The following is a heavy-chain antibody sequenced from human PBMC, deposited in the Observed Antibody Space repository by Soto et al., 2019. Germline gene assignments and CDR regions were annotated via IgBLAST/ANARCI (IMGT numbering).Heavy chain of an antibody. CDR1: GGSISSYY. D-gene: IGHD2-15*01. CDR2: IYYSGST. V-gene: IGHV4-59*08. Sequence: SETLSLTCTVSGGSISSYYWSWIRQPPGKGLEWIGYIYYSGSTNYNPSLKSRVTISVDTSKNQFSLKLSSVTAADTAVYYCARPPYCSGGSCWNYYYMDVWGKGTTVTVSS. CDR3: ARPPYCSGGSCWNYYYMDV. J-gene: IGHJ6*03.